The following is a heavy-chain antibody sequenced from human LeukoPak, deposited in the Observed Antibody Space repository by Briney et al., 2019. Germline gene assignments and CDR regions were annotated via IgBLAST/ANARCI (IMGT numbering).Heavy chain of an antibody. D-gene: IGHD3-10*01. J-gene: IGHJ4*02. CDR2: ITSHSESI. CDR1: GFTCSSHE. CDR3: AREGYGVGNYPIDL. Sequence: GGSLRLSCAGSGFTCSSHEMNWVGQAPGKELKWFSSITSHSESIYYADSVKGRFTISRDNAKGSLYLQMNNLRAEDTAVYYCAREGYGVGNYPIDLWGQGTLVSVSS. V-gene: IGHV3-21*06.